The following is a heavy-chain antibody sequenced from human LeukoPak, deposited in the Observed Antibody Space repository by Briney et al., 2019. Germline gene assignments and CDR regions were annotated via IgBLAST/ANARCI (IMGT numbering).Heavy chain of an antibody. CDR2: INHSGST. V-gene: IGHV4-34*01. CDR3: ARHKMLRRYYDSSGTAHYFDY. CDR1: GGSFSGYC. J-gene: IGHJ4*02. D-gene: IGHD3-22*01. Sequence: SETLSLTCDVYGGSFSGYCWSWIRQPPGKGLEWIGEINHSGSTNYNPSLKSRVTISVDTSKNQFSLKLSSVTAADTAVYYCARHKMLRRYYDSSGTAHYFDYWGQGTLVTVSS.